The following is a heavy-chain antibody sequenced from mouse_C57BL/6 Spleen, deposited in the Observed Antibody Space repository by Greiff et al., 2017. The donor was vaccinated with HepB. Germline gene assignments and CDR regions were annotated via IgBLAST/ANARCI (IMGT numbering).Heavy chain of an antibody. Sequence: VQLQQPGAELVMPGASVKLSCKASGYTFTSYWMHWVKQRPGQGLEWIGEIDPSDSYTNYNQKFKGKSTLTVDKSSSTAYMQRSSLTSEDSAVYYCARWYYGSTLYWYFDVWGTGTTVTVSS. D-gene: IGHD1-1*01. CDR2: IDPSDSYT. V-gene: IGHV1-69*01. CDR1: GYTFTSYW. J-gene: IGHJ1*03. CDR3: ARWYYGSTLYWYFDV.